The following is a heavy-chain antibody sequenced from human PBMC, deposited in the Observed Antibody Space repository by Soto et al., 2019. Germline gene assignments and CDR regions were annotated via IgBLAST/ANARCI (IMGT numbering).Heavy chain of an antibody. Sequence: GGSLRLSCAASGFTFSSYAMSWVRQAPGKGLEWVSAISGSGGSTYYADSVKGRFTISRDNSKNTLYLQMNSLRAEDTAVYYCAKGGYCSSTSCSLDAFDIWGPGTMVTVSS. D-gene: IGHD2-2*01. V-gene: IGHV3-23*01. CDR3: AKGGYCSSTSCSLDAFDI. CDR2: ISGSGGST. J-gene: IGHJ3*02. CDR1: GFTFSSYA.